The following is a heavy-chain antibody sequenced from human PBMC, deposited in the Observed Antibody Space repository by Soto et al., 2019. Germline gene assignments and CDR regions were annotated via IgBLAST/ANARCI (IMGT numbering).Heavy chain of an antibody. CDR1: GGSFSGYY. CDR2: INHGGST. CDR3: ARGRVPSFLPSLDM. V-gene: IGHV4-34*02. Sequence: QMQLQQWGAGLLKPSETLSLSCSVSGGSFSGYYWTWIRQPPGKGLEWIGEINHGGSTNHNPSLRSRVTISVDTSQDQFSLQLRSVTAADTAVYFCARGRVPSFLPSLDMWGQGTVVIVSP. D-gene: IGHD2-2*01. J-gene: IGHJ3*02.